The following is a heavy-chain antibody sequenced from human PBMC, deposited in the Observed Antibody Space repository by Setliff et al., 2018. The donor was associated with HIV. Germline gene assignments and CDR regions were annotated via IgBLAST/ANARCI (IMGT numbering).Heavy chain of an antibody. CDR2: INPNSGGT. Sequence: GASVKVSCKASGYTFTGYYMHWVRQAPGQGLEWMGWINPNSGGTNYAQKFQGRVTMTRDTSISTAYMELSSLRSDDTAVYYCARCMTMTGNRFDPWGQGTLVTVSS. CDR3: ARCMTMTGNRFDP. J-gene: IGHJ5*02. CDR1: GYTFTGYY. D-gene: IGHD3-22*01. V-gene: IGHV1-2*02.